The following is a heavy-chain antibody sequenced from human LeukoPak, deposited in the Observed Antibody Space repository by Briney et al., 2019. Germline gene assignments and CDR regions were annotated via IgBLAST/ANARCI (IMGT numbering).Heavy chain of an antibody. CDR3: ATSVPGIGDTYYYDSSGYYVLDY. CDR1: GYTLTELS. D-gene: IGHD3-22*01. CDR2: FDPEDGET. V-gene: IGHV1-24*01. J-gene: IGHJ4*02. Sequence: GASVKVSCKVSGYTLTELSMHWVRQAPGKGLEWMGGFDPEDGETIYAQKFQGRVTMTEDTSTDTAYMELSSLRSEDTAVYYCATSVPGIGDTYYYDSSGYYVLDYWGQGTLVTVSS.